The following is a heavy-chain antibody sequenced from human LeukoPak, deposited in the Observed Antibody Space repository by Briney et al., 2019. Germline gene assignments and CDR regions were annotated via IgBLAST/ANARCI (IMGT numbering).Heavy chain of an antibody. CDR3: ARAYTVSSTYYYDMDV. D-gene: IGHD6-6*01. V-gene: IGHV3-72*01. CDR1: GFTFSDHY. J-gene: IGHJ6*03. CDR2: TRNKANSNTT. Sequence: PGGSLRLSCVASGFTFSDHYMDWVRQAPGKGLEWVGRTRNKANSNTTEYAASVKGRFTISRDDSKNSLYLQMNSLKIEDTAVYYCARAYTVSSTYYYDMDVWGKGTTVTVSS.